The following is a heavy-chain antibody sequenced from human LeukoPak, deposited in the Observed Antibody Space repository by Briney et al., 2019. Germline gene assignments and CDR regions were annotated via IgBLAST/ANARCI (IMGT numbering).Heavy chain of an antibody. J-gene: IGHJ4*02. CDR1: GGSISSSSYY. Sequence: PSETLSLTCTVSGGSISSSSYYWSWLRQPPGQGLEWIGYIYYSGTTNYNPSLKSRVTISVDTSKNQFSLKLSSVTAADTAVYYCARGDRYSSSWYDYWGQGTLVTVSS. D-gene: IGHD6-13*01. CDR3: ARGDRYSSSWYDY. CDR2: IYYSGTT. V-gene: IGHV4-61*01.